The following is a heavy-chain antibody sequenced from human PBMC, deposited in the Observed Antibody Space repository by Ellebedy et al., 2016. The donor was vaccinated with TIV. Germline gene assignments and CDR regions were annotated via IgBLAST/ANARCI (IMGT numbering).Heavy chain of an antibody. CDR2: IKRKANNYAT. CDR3: TRASYGDPHFYY. V-gene: IGHV3-73*01. J-gene: IGHJ4*02. CDR1: GFSFSDSA. Sequence: ESLKISCAASGFSFSDSAMHWVRQASGKGLEWVGRIKRKANNYATSYAASVKGRFTISRDDSKNTAYLQMNSLETEDTAVYYCTRASYGDPHFYYWGQGTLVTVSS. D-gene: IGHD4-17*01.